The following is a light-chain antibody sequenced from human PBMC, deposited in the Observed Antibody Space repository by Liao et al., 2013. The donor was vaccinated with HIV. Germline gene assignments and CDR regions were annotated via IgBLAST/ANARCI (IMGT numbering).Light chain of an antibody. Sequence: SYVLTQPPSVSVAPGMAASITCGGNDIGSKSVHWYQQKPGQAPVLVIHHDSDRPSGIPERFSGSSSGTTVTLTISGVQAEDEADYYCQSADSSGTCPVFGGGTKLTVL. CDR3: QSADSSGTCPV. CDR1: DIGSKS. CDR2: HDS. J-gene: IGLJ3*02. V-gene: IGLV3-21*01.